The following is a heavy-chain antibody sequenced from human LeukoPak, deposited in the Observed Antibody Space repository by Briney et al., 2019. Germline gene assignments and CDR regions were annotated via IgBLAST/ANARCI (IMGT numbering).Heavy chain of an antibody. V-gene: IGHV1-69*04. J-gene: IGHJ6*02. D-gene: IGHD5-24*01. CDR1: GGTLTSHG. CDR2: IIPIRNTV. Sequence: GASAKVSCKASGGTLTSHGISWVRQAPGQGLEWMGRIIPIRNTVNYAQKFQGRLTITAETSTSTAYMDLSSLRSEDTAVYYCATDRAEQQGVQLYYYFGMDVWGQGTTVTVSS. CDR3: ATDRAEQQGVQLYYYFGMDV.